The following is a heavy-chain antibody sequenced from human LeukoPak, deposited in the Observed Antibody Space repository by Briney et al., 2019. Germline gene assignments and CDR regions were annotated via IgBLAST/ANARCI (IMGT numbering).Heavy chain of an antibody. CDR3: AKVLGDYYGSGSYYKSHPLLYFDY. D-gene: IGHD3-10*01. V-gene: IGHV3-23*01. Sequence: GGSLRLSCAASGFTFSSYSMNWVRQAPGKGLEWVSAISGSGGSTYYADSVKGRFTISRDNSKNTLYLQMNSLRAEDTAVYYCAKVLGDYYGSGSYYKSHPLLYFDYWGQGTLVTVSS. CDR1: GFTFSSYS. CDR2: ISGSGGST. J-gene: IGHJ4*02.